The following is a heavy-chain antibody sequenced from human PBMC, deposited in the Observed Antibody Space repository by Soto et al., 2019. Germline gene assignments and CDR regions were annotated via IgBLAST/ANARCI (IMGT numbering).Heavy chain of an antibody. CDR2: VKSEAGGGTI. CDR3: AHIGDLPTTDVFST. J-gene: IGHJ3*02. D-gene: IGHD2-21*01. CDR1: GITFTYAW. V-gene: IGHV3-15*01. Sequence: EVQLVESGGGLVNPGGSLRLSCAASGITFTYAWMTWVRQAPGRGLEWVGRVKSEAGGGTIDYAAPVKGRFTISRDDSRSMLYLHRNGLKSEDTVVYYVAHIGDLPTTDVFSTWGQGTVVTGSS.